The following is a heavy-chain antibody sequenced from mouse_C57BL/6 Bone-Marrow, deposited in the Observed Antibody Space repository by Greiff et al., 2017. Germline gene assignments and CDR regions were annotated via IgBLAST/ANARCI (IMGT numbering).Heavy chain of an antibody. CDR2: LLPGSGST. CDR3: ARDYGSYYFDY. Sequence: VQLQESGAELMKPGASVKLSCKATGYTFTGYWIAWVKQRPGNGLEWIGELLPGSGSTNTNEKFKGKATFTADTSSNTAYMQLSSLTTEDSAIYYCARDYGSYYFDYWCQGTTLTVSS. V-gene: IGHV1-9*01. J-gene: IGHJ2*01. D-gene: IGHD1-1*01. CDR1: GYTFTGYW.